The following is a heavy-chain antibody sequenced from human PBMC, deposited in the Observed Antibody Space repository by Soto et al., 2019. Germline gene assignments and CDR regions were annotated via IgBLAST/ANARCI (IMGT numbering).Heavy chain of an antibody. Sequence: EEQFMESGGGLVKPGGSLRLSCAASGISFSDYHMNWVRQAPGKGLAWVASITPSGRFINYADSVEGRFIISRDNTKNSLFLQMNSLRGEDTAVYYCAGTYDPTDYWGQGTLVTVSS. V-gene: IGHV3-21*01. D-gene: IGHD3-22*01. CDR2: ITPSGRFI. CDR1: GISFSDYH. CDR3: AGTYDPTDY. J-gene: IGHJ4*02.